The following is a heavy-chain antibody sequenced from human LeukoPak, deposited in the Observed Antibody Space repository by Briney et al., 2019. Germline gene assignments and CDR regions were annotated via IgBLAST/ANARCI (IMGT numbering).Heavy chain of an antibody. J-gene: IGHJ4*02. CDR3: ARGGTNYDFWSGYYTFDY. Sequence: SETLSLTCTVSGGSISSYYWSWIRQPPGKGLEWIGYIYYSGSTNYNPSLKSRVTISVDTSKNQFSLKLSSVTAADTAVYYCARGGTNYDFWSGYYTFDYWGQGTLVTVSS. CDR2: IYYSGST. D-gene: IGHD3-3*01. CDR1: GGSISSYY. V-gene: IGHV4-59*12.